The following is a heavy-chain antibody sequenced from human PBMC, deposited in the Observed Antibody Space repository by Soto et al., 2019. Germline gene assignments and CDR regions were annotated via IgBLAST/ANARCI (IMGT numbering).Heavy chain of an antibody. Sequence: GGSLRLSCAASGFNFSTYGMHWVRQAPGKGLDWVAVILYDGSNEYYADSVKGRFTISRDSSKNTLYLQMNSLRPEDTAVYYCAKDIRGGSRLFDSWGQGTLVTVSS. CDR3: AKDIRGGSRLFDS. D-gene: IGHD3-10*01. J-gene: IGHJ4*02. V-gene: IGHV3-30*18. CDR2: ILYDGSNE. CDR1: GFNFSTYG.